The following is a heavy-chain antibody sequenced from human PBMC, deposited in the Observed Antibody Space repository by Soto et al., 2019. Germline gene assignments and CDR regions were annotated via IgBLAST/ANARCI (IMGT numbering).Heavy chain of an antibody. V-gene: IGHV3-30-3*01. J-gene: IGHJ1*01. D-gene: IGHD2-15*01. CDR2: ISYDGSNK. CDR3: ARGRGRSPRAEYFQH. CDR1: GFTFSSYA. Sequence: QVQLVESGGGVVQPGRSLRLSCAASGFTFSSYAMHWVRQAPGKGLEWVAVISYDGSNKYYADSVKGRFTISRDNSKNTLYLQMNSLSAEDTAVYYCARGRGRSPRAEYFQHWGQGTLVTVSS.